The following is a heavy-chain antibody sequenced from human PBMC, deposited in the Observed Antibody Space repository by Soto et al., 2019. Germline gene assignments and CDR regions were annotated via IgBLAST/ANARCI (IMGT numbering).Heavy chain of an antibody. CDR2: IYSGGST. Sequence: QPGGSLRLSCAASGFTVGSNYMSWVRQAPGKGLEWVSVIYSGGSTYYADSVKGRFTISRDNSKNTLYLQMNSLRAEDTAVYYCARYPRIAVAGTCSIRCYYYYYGMDVWGQGTTVTVSS. CDR3: ARYPRIAVAGTCSIRCYYYYYGMDV. J-gene: IGHJ6*02. CDR1: GFTVGSNY. D-gene: IGHD6-19*01. V-gene: IGHV3-53*01.